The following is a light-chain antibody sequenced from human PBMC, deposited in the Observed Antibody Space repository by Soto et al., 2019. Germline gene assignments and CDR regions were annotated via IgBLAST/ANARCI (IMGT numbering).Light chain of an antibody. J-gene: IGKJ1*01. Sequence: EIVLTQSPGTLSLSPGEGATLSCRASQSINSFLAWYQQRRGQAPRLLIHGASNRATGIPDRFSGSGSGPDFTLPISRLEPEDFAVYYCQQYGGSPRTFGQGTKVEVK. CDR1: QSINSF. V-gene: IGKV3-20*01. CDR3: QQYGGSPRT. CDR2: GAS.